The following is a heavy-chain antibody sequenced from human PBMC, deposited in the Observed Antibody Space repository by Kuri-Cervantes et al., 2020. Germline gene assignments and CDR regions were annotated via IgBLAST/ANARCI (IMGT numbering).Heavy chain of an antibody. J-gene: IGHJ4*02. Sequence: ASVKVSCKASGYSFTTYPIYWFRQAPGQGLEWMGWIIAGNGNTRSSQKFHDRLTFTRDTSATTAYMEVSSLRSEDTAIYFCARARYEALWNLSYLDQWGQGTLVTVSS. CDR2: IIAGNGNT. CDR1: GYSFTTYP. D-gene: IGHD1-1*01. V-gene: IGHV1-3*01. CDR3: ARARYEALWNLSYLDQ.